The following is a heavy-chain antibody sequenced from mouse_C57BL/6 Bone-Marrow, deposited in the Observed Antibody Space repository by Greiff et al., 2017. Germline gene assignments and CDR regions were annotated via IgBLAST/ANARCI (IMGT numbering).Heavy chain of an antibody. CDR1: GYAFTNYL. CDR2: INPGSGGT. CDR3: ARGGYTVVATEWYFDV. Sequence: QVQLQQSGAELVRPGTSVKVSCKASGYAFTNYLIEWVKQRPGQGLEWIGVINPGSGGTNYNEKFKGKATLTADKSSSTAYMQLSSLTSEDSAVYFCARGGYTVVATEWYFDVWGTGTTVTVSS. V-gene: IGHV1-54*01. J-gene: IGHJ1*03. D-gene: IGHD1-1*01.